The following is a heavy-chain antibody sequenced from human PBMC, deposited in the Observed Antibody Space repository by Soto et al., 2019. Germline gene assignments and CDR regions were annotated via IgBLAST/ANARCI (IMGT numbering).Heavy chain of an antibody. J-gene: IGHJ4*02. CDR2: ISYTGST. CDR3: ARDRSFVDY. V-gene: IGHV4-59*01. Sequence: SETLSLTCIVSGVSISSYYWSWIRQTPGKGLEWIGYISYTGSTNYNPSLESRVTMSVDTSKNQFSLKLISVAAADTAVYYCARDRSFVDYWGQGTLVTVSS. CDR1: GVSISSYY.